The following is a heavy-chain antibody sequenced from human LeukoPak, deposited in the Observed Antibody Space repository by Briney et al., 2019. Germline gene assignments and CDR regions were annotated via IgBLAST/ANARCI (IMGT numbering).Heavy chain of an antibody. V-gene: IGHV3-53*01. Sequence: GGSLRLSCAASGFTFDDYAMHWVRQAPGKGLEWVSVIYSGGSTYYADSVKGRFTISRDNSKNTLYLQMNSLRAEDTAVYYCASSDGYNYFSPQAFPYWGQGTLVTVSS. J-gene: IGHJ4*02. CDR3: ASSDGYNYFSPQAFPY. CDR2: IYSGGST. CDR1: GFTFDDYA. D-gene: IGHD5-24*01.